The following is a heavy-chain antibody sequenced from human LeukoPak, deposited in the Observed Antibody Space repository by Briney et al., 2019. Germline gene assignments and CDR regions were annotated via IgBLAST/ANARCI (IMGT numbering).Heavy chain of an antibody. Sequence: GGSLRLSCAASGFTFSSYEMNWVRQAPGKGLEWVSYISSGGSTIYYADSVKGRFTISRDNAKNSLYLQMNSLRAEDTAVYYCARDGPYYDSSGYYYTELDYWGQGTLVTVSS. CDR1: GFTFSSYE. D-gene: IGHD3-22*01. CDR3: ARDGPYYDSSGYYYTELDY. V-gene: IGHV3-48*03. CDR2: ISSGGSTI. J-gene: IGHJ4*02.